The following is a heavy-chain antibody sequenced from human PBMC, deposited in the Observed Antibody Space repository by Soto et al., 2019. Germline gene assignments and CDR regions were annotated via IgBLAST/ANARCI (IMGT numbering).Heavy chain of an antibody. Sequence: SVKVSCKASGGTFSRYSISWVRQAPGQGLEWMGGIIPIFGTANYAQKFQGRVTITADKSTSTAYMELSSLRSEDTAVYYCASAGIAVADYYYYYGMDVWGQGTTVTVSS. V-gene: IGHV1-69*06. D-gene: IGHD6-19*01. CDR2: IIPIFGTA. CDR1: GGTFSRYS. CDR3: ASAGIAVADYYYYYGMDV. J-gene: IGHJ6*02.